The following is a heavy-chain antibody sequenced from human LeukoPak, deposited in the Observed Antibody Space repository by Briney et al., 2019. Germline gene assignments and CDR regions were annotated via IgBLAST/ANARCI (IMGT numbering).Heavy chain of an antibody. J-gene: IGHJ4*02. V-gene: IGHV4-34*01. CDR1: GGSFSCYY. CDR3: ARSPRGTGIDY. D-gene: IGHD1-14*01. Sequence: KPSETLSLTCAVYGGSFSCYYWSWIRQPPGKWLEWIGEINHSGSTNYNPSLKSRVTISVDTSKNQFSLKLSSVTAADTAVYYCARSPRGTGIDYWGRGTLVTVSS. CDR2: INHSGST.